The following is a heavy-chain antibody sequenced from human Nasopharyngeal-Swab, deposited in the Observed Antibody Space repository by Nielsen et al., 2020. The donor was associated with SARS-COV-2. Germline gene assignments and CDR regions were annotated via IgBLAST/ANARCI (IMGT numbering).Heavy chain of an antibody. CDR1: GYTFPSYG. CDR2: ISAYNGNT. V-gene: IGHV1-18*01. CDR3: ARDRVLVEADYYYYGMDV. Sequence: ASVKVSCKASGYTFPSYGISWVRQAPGQGLEWMGWISAYNGNTNYAQKLQGRVTMTTDTSTSTAYMELRSLRSDDTAVYYCARDRVLVEADYYYYGMDVWGQGTTVTVSS. D-gene: IGHD2-8*01. J-gene: IGHJ6*02.